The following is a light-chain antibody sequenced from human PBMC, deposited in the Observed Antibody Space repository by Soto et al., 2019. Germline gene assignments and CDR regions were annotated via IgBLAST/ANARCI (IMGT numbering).Light chain of an antibody. CDR2: GAS. V-gene: IGKV3-15*01. J-gene: IGKJ2*01. Sequence: EIVMTQSPATLSVSPGDRATLSCRASQSVSSNLAWYQQKPGQAPRLLIYGASTRATGIPARFSGSGSGTDFTLTISSLQSEDFAVYYCQQYNDWPPYTFGQGTNLDI. CDR3: QQYNDWPPYT. CDR1: QSVSSN.